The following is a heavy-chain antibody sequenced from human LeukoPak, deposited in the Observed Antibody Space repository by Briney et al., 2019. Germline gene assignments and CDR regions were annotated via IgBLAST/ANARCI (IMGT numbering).Heavy chain of an antibody. D-gene: IGHD6-13*01. CDR3: ARTAAGTLDY. CDR2: INHSGST. CDR1: GGSISSSSYY. V-gene: IGHV4-39*07. J-gene: IGHJ4*02. Sequence: SETLSLTCTVSGGSISSSSYYWGWIRQPPGKGLEWIGEINHSGSTNYNPSLKSRVTISVDTSKNQFSLKLSSVTAADTAVYYCARTAAGTLDYWGQGTLVTVSS.